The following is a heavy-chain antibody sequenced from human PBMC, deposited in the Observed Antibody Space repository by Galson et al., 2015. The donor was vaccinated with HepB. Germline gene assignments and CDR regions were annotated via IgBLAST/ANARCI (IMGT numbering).Heavy chain of an antibody. CDR2: IIPIFGTA. CDR3: ARGGITTPGEGVFDI. J-gene: IGHJ3*02. D-gene: IGHD3-10*01. Sequence: SVKVSCKASGGTFSSYAIRWVRQAPGQGLEWMGGIIPIFGTANYAQKFQGRDTITAEKSTSTSYMELRSLRSEDRAVYCCARGGITTPGEGVFDICCQGTMVTVSS. V-gene: IGHV1-69*06. CDR1: GGTFSSYA.